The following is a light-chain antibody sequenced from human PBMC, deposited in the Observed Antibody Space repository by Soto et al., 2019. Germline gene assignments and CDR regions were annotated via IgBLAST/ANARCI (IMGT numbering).Light chain of an antibody. V-gene: IGKV3-20*01. CDR2: GAS. CDR1: QSVSSSY. J-gene: IGKJ1*01. CDR3: QQYGSAPLWT. Sequence: EIVLTQSPGTLSLSPGERATLSCRASQSVSSSYLAWYQQKPGQAPRLLIYGASSMATGIPDRFSGSGSGTDFTLTISRLEAEDFAVYYCQQYGSAPLWTFGQGTKGEIK.